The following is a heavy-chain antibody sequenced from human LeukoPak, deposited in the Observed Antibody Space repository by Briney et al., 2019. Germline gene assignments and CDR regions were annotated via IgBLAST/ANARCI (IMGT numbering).Heavy chain of an antibody. CDR1: GGSSSGYY. V-gene: IGHV4-34*01. J-gene: IGHJ4*02. CDR3: ARQTAPNYYDSSGYFDY. D-gene: IGHD3-22*01. CDR2: INHSGST. Sequence: PSETLSLTCAVYGGSSSGYYWTWIRQPPGKGLEWIGEINHSGSTNYNPSLKSRVTISVDTSKNQFSLKLSSVTAADTAVYYCARQTAPNYYDSSGYFDYWGQGTLVTVSS.